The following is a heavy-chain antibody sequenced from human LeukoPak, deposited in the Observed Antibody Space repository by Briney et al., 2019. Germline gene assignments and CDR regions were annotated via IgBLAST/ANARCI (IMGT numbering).Heavy chain of an antibody. D-gene: IGHD3-22*01. CDR3: ARTVYYDTWFDP. Sequence: SETLSLTCTVSGASINTYYWGWLRHPPGKGLEWIGHIYHSGSTTYNPSLKSRLTISIDTSNNQFSLRLSSVTAADTAVYYCARTVYYDTWFDPWGQGTLVSVSS. J-gene: IGHJ5*02. CDR2: IYHSGST. CDR1: GASINTYY. V-gene: IGHV4-59*01.